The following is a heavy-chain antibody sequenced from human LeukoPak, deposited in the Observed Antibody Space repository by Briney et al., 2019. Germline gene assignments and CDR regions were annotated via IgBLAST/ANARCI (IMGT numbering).Heavy chain of an antibody. J-gene: IGHJ3*02. CDR1: GGTFSSYA. D-gene: IGHD6-13*01. CDR2: IIPIFGTA. CDR3: ARAYQDSSSHSTDAFDI. Sequence: SVKVSCKASGGTFSSYAISWVRQAPGQGLEWMGGIIPIFGTANYAQKFQGRVTITTDESTSTAYMELSSLRSEDTAVYYCARAYQDSSSHSTDAFDIWGQGTMVTVSS. V-gene: IGHV1-69*05.